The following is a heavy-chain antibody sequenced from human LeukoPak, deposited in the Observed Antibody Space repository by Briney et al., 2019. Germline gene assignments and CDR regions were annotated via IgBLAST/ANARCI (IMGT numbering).Heavy chain of an antibody. Sequence: GGSLRLSCAASGFTFSSYGMHWVRQAPGKGLEWVAVISYDGSNKYYADSVKGRFTISRENSKNTLYIQMNSLRAEDTAIYYCAKEENDPHGGYFDYWGQGTLVTVSS. J-gene: IGHJ4*02. D-gene: IGHD1-1*01. V-gene: IGHV3-30*18. CDR3: AKEENDPHGGYFDY. CDR2: ISYDGSNK. CDR1: GFTFSSYG.